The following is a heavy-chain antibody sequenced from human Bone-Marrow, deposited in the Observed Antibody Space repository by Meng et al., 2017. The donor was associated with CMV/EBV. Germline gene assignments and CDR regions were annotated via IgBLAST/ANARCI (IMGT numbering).Heavy chain of an antibody. CDR3: ARAFTGTRNAFDI. Sequence: GESLKISCAASGFTFDDYTMHWVRQAPGKGLIWVSRINTDGSSTNYADSVKGRFTISRDNAKNTLYLQMNSLRAEDTAVYYCARAFTGTRNAFDIWGQGTMVTVSS. CDR2: INTDGSST. D-gene: IGHD1-7*01. V-gene: IGHV3-74*01. CDR1: GFTFDDYT. J-gene: IGHJ3*02.